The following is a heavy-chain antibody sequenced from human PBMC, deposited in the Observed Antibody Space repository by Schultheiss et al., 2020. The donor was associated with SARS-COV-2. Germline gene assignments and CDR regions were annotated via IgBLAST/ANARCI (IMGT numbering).Heavy chain of an antibody. CDR3: ARGKTYYYGSGSAPFDY. J-gene: IGHJ4*02. V-gene: IGHV4-34*01. Sequence: SETLSLTCAVYGGSFSGYYWSWIRQPPGKGLEWIGEINHSGSTNYNPSLKSRVTISVDTFKNQFSLKLSSVTAADTAVYYCARGKTYYYGSGSAPFDYWGQGTLVTVSS. CDR2: INHSGST. CDR1: GGSFSGYY. D-gene: IGHD3-10*01.